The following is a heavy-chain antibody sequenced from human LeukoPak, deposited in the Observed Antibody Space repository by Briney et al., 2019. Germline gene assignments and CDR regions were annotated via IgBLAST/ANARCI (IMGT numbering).Heavy chain of an antibody. V-gene: IGHV3-74*01. CDR1: GFTLNGYW. J-gene: IGHJ6*02. D-gene: IGHD2-8*02. CDR3: TRVQAGRSGLMDV. Sequence: GGSLRLSCAASGFTLNGYWMHWVRQAPGEGLVWVSRIDPDGSTTNYAESVKGRFTTPRDNAKNTVYLQMNSLRAEDTALYYCTRVQAGRSGLMDVWGRGTTVTVSS. CDR2: IDPDGSTT.